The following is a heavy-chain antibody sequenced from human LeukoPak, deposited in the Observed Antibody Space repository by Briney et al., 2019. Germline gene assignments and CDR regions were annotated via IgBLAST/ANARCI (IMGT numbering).Heavy chain of an antibody. CDR2: IIPIFGIA. CDR3: ARARSDYYDSSGYYYTSGFDI. Sequence: GASVKVSCKASGGTFSSYAISWVRHGPGQGLELMGRIIPIFGIANYAQKFQGRVTITADKSTSTAYMELSSLRSEDTAVYYCARARSDYYDSSGYYYTSGFDIWGQGTMVTVSS. V-gene: IGHV1-69*04. J-gene: IGHJ3*02. D-gene: IGHD3-22*01. CDR1: GGTFSSYA.